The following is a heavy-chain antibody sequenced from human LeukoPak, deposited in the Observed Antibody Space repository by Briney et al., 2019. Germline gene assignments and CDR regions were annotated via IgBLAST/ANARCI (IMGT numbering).Heavy chain of an antibody. V-gene: IGHV3-7*01. CDR3: AREGSGWTIDY. J-gene: IGHJ4*02. Sequence: PGGSLRLSCAASRFTFSSYWMGWVRQAPGKGLEWVANIKQDGSEKYYVESVKGRFTISRDNAKNSLSLQMNSPRAEDTAVYYCAREGSGWTIDYWGQGTLVTVSS. CDR1: RFTFSSYW. D-gene: IGHD6-19*01. CDR2: IKQDGSEK.